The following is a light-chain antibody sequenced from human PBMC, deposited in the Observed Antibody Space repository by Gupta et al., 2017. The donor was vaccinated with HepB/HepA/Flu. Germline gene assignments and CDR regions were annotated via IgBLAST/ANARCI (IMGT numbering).Light chain of an antibody. CDR1: NFNIGAGYD. J-gene: IGLJ2*01. CDR2: ANI. Sequence: QSVLTQPPSVSGAPGRSVPISCTGHNFNIGAGYDVHWYQQLPGTAPKLLIYANINRPSGVPGRFSGSSSGTSASLAITGLQAEDEADYYCQSYDSSLSGVVFGGGTKLTVL. V-gene: IGLV1-40*01. CDR3: QSYDSSLSGVV.